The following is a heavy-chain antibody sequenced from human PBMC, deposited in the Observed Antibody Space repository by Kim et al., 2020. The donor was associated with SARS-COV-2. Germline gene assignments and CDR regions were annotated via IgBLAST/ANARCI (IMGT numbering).Heavy chain of an antibody. Sequence: KFQGRVTMTRDTYTTTVYMELSSLRSEDTAIYYCARPRSAWNYYYGMDVWGQGTTVTVSS. CDR3: ARPRSAWNYYYGMDV. D-gene: IGHD6-19*01. V-gene: IGHV1-46*01. J-gene: IGHJ6*02.